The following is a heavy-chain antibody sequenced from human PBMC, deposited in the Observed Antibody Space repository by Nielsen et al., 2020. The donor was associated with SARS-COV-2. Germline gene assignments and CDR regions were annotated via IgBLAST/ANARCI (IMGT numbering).Heavy chain of an antibody. CDR1: CGSFSGYY. D-gene: IGHD3-22*01. Sequence: SETLSLTCAVYCGSFSGYYWGWIRQPPGKGLEWIGEINHSGSTNYNPSLKSRVTISVDTSKNQFSLKLSSVTAADTAVYYCARWGYDSSGSYYFDYWGQGTLVTVSS. V-gene: IGHV4-34*01. CDR2: INHSGST. CDR3: ARWGYDSSGSYYFDY. J-gene: IGHJ4*02.